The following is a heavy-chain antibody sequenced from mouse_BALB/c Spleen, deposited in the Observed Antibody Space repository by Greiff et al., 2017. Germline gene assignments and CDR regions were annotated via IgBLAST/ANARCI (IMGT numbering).Heavy chain of an antibody. CDR2: ISSGGSYT. J-gene: IGHJ3*01. Sequence: EVKLVESGGGLVKPGGSLKLSCAASGFTFSSYAMSWVRQTPEKRLEWVATISSGGSYTYYPDSVKGRFTISRDNAKNTLYLQMSSLRSEDTAMYYCARHWEGFAYWGQGTLVTVSA. CDR3: ARHWEGFAY. CDR1: GFTFSSYA. V-gene: IGHV5-9-3*01. D-gene: IGHD4-1*01.